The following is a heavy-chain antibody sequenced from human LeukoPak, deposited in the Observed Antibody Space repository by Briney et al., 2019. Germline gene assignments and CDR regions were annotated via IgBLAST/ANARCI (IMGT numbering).Heavy chain of an antibody. J-gene: IGHJ4*02. D-gene: IGHD2-2*01. CDR2: ISYDGSNK. CDR3: ARSVVPAAPFDY. CDR1: GFTFSSYA. V-gene: IGHV3-30*01. Sequence: GGSLRLSCAPSGFTFSSYAMHWVSQAPGKGLEWVAVISYDGSNKYYADSVKGRFTISRDNSKNTLYLQMNSLRAEDTAVYYCARSVVPAAPFDYWGQGTLVTVSS.